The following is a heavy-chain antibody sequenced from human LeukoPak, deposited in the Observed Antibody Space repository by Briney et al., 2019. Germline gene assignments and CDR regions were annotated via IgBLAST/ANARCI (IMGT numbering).Heavy chain of an antibody. J-gene: IGHJ4*02. V-gene: IGHV3-15*07. CDR1: GFTFSNAW. D-gene: IGHD3-22*01. Sequence: PXGSLRLSCAASGFTFSNAWMNWVRQAPGKGLEWVGRIKSKTDGGTTDYAAPVKGRFTISRDESKNTLYLQMNSLKTEDTAVYYCTTDGYDSSGYYYTDFDYWGQGTLVTVSS. CDR3: TTDGYDSSGYYYTDFDY. CDR2: IKSKTDGGTT.